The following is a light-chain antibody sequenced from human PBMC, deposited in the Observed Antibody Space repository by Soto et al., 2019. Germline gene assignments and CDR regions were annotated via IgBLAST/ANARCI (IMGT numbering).Light chain of an antibody. Sequence: ENVLTQSPGTLSLSPGERATLSCRASLSVTSYLAWYQKKPGQPPGLLIYGAYNRPTGIPDRFTGSGSGTDFTLTISRLQPEDFAVYYCQQYGTSPRTFGQGTKVDIK. CDR1: LSVTSY. CDR3: QQYGTSPRT. V-gene: IGKV3-20*01. CDR2: GAY. J-gene: IGKJ1*01.